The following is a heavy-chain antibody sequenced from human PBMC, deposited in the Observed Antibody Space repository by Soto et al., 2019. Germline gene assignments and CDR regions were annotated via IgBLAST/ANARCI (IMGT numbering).Heavy chain of an antibody. V-gene: IGHV1-69*01. CDR3: ARSTGSGYRPGTHRFNWFDP. Sequence: QVQLVQSGAEVKQPGSSVKVSCQASGVTFSSFAISWVRQAPGQGLEWMGGIIPIFRTPNYAQNFQGRVTITADESTSSVYMELSRLRSEETAVYYCARSTGSGYRPGTHRFNWFDPWGQGTLVTVYS. CDR2: IIPIFRTP. J-gene: IGHJ5*02. D-gene: IGHD5-12*01. CDR1: GVTFSSFA.